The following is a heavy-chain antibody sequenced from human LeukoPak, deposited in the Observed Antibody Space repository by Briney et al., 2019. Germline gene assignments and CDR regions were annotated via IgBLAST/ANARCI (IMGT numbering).Heavy chain of an antibody. CDR3: ARRWNYGRNYYIDV. CDR1: GGSFSHYY. CDR2: INDSGTI. J-gene: IGHJ6*03. D-gene: IGHD1-7*01. V-gene: IGHV4-34*01. Sequence: SETLSLTCAVYGGSFSHYYWSWIRQSPGMGLEWMGEINDSGTINYNPSLMSGVTISVDKSKNQFSLKLSSATAADTAVYYCARRWNYGRNYYIDVWGKGATVSVSS.